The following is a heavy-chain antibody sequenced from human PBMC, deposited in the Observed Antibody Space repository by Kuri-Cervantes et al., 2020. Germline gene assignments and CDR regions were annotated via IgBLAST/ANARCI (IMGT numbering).Heavy chain of an antibody. V-gene: IGHV4-34*01. Sequence: SETLSLTCAVYGGSFSGYYWSWIRQPPGKGLEWIGEINHSGSTNYNPSLKSRVTISVDTSKNQFSLKLSSATAADTAVYYCARGLTGHRYYYYYYMDVWGKGTTVTVSS. J-gene: IGHJ6*03. CDR1: GGSFSGYY. CDR2: INHSGST. D-gene: IGHD4-11*01. CDR3: ARGLTGHRYYYYYYMDV.